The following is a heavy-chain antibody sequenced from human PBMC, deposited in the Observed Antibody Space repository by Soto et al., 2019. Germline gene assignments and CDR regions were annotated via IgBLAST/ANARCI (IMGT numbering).Heavy chain of an antibody. J-gene: IGHJ6*03. CDR3: ARTGGYYYYYMDV. CDR2: ISSSSSYI. D-gene: IGHD3-10*01. CDR1: GFTFSSYS. Sequence: EVQLVESGGGLVKPGGSLRLSCAASGFTFSSYSMNWVRQAPGKGLEGVSSISSSSSYIYYADSVKGRFTISRDNDKNSLYLQMNSLRAEDTAVYYCARTGGYYYYYMDVWGKGTTVTVSS. V-gene: IGHV3-21*01.